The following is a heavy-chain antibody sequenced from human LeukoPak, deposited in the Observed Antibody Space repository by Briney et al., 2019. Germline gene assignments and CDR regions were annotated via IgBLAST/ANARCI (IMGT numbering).Heavy chain of an antibody. CDR2: IYTSGSI. J-gene: IGHJ4*02. Sequence: SETLSLTCTVSGGSISSYYWSWIRQPAGKGLEWIGRIYTSGSINYNPSLKSRVTMSVDTSKNQFSLKLSSVTAADTAVYYCARGTTYYDFWSGYSINYFDYWGQGTLVTVSS. V-gene: IGHV4-4*07. CDR3: ARGTTYYDFWSGYSINYFDY. CDR1: GGSISSYY. D-gene: IGHD3-3*01.